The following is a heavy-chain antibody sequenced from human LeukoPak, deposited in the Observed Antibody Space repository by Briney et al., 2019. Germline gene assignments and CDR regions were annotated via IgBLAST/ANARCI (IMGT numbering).Heavy chain of an antibody. CDR3: AKDAYERDDYGDHLRDFMDV. J-gene: IGHJ6*02. CDR2: ISYDGRNK. D-gene: IGHD4-17*01. V-gene: IGHV3-30*18. CDR1: GFTFSSYG. Sequence: GGSLRLSCAGSGFTFSSYGVHWVRQAPGKGLEWVAAISYDGRNKYYADSVKGRITISRENAKNTQYLEMNSLRAEDTALYYCAKDAYERDDYGDHLRDFMDVWGPGTTVTVSS.